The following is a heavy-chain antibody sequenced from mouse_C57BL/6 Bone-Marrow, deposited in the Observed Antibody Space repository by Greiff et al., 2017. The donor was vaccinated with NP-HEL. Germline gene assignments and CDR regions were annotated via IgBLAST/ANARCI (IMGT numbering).Heavy chain of an antibody. Sequence: VQLKQSGPELVKPGASVKISCKASGYTFTDYYMNWVKQSHGKSLEWIGDINPNNGGTSYNQKFKGKATLTVDKSSSTAYMELRSLTSEDSAVYYCARCPYYYGSDYWGQGTTLTVSS. J-gene: IGHJ2*01. D-gene: IGHD1-1*01. CDR3: ARCPYYYGSDY. V-gene: IGHV1-26*01. CDR1: GYTFTDYY. CDR2: INPNNGGT.